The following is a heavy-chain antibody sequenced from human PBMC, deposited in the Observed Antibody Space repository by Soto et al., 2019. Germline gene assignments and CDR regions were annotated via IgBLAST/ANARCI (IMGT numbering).Heavy chain of an antibody. Sequence: QLQLQESGPGLVKPSETLSLTCTVSGGSISSSSYYWGWIRQPPGKGLEWIGSIYYSGSTYYNPSLKSRVTISVDTSKTQFSLKLSSVTAADTAVYYCARLPGIAAAGTVGYFHYWGQGTLVTVSS. CDR3: ARLPGIAAAGTVGYFHY. J-gene: IGHJ4*02. D-gene: IGHD6-13*01. CDR2: IYYSGST. CDR1: GGSISSSSYY. V-gene: IGHV4-39*01.